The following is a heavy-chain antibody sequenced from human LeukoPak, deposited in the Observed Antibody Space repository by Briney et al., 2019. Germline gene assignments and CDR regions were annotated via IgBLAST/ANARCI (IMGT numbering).Heavy chain of an antibody. Sequence: PGGSLRLSCAASGFTFSDYYMSWIRQAPGKGLECVSYISSSSSYTSYADSVKGRFTISRDNAKNSLYLHMNSLRAEDTAVYYCARAGSDQLGSGGLGDDGFDIWGQGTMVTVSS. CDR1: GFTFSDYY. J-gene: IGHJ3*02. CDR3: ARAGSDQLGSGGLGDDGFDI. D-gene: IGHD7-27*01. CDR2: ISSSSSYT. V-gene: IGHV3-11*06.